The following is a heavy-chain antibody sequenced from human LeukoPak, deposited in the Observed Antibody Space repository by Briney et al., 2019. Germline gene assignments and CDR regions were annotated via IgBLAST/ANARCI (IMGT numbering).Heavy chain of an antibody. D-gene: IGHD6-19*01. V-gene: IGHV3-30*18. CDR3: AKDNSSGFDY. Sequence: GGSLRLSCAASGFTFSSYGMHWVRQAPGKGLEWVAVISYDGSNRYYADSVKGRFTISRDNSKNTLYLQMNSLRAEDTAVYYCAKDNSSGFDYWGQGTLVTVSS. CDR2: ISYDGSNR. CDR1: GFTFSSYG. J-gene: IGHJ4*02.